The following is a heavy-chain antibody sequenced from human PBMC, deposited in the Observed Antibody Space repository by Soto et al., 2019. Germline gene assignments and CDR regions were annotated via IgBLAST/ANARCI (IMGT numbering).Heavy chain of an antibody. D-gene: IGHD6-19*01. CDR2: MFYSGYT. CDR1: GDSIISSTYF. V-gene: IGHV4-39*07. CDR3: AREAAVPGPFEY. J-gene: IGHJ4*02. Sequence: SETLSLTCSVSGDSIISSTYFRGWIRQPPGKGLEWIGSMFYSGYTYYNPSLKSRVTISVDTSKNQFSLKLSSVTAADTAVYYCAREAAVPGPFEYWGQGTLVTVSS.